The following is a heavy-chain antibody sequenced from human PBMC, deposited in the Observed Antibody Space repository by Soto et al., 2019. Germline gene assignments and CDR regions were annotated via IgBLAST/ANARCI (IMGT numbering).Heavy chain of an antibody. V-gene: IGHV3-30*18. CDR3: AKEISPKAGKWYFDL. D-gene: IGHD6-19*01. CDR2: VSYDGRVQ. Sequence: QVQLVESGGGVVQPGGSLRLSCAASGFTFNNYGMHWVRQAPGEGLEWVAVVSYDGRVQYYADSAKSRFTISRDNSKNTLYPQMNSLRDDDTAVYYCAKEISPKAGKWYFDLWGRGTLVTVSS. J-gene: IGHJ2*01. CDR1: GFTFNNYG.